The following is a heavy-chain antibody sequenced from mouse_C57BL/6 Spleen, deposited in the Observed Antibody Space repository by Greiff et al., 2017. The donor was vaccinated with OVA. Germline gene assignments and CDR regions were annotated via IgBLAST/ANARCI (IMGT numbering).Heavy chain of an antibody. Sequence: QVQLQQSGTELVKPGASVKLSCKASGYTFTSYWMHWVKQRPGQGLEWIGNINPSNGGTNYNEKFKSKATLTVDKSSSTAYMQLSSLTSEDSAVYYCARGTIYYDYDGGEAMDYWGQGTSVTVSS. V-gene: IGHV1-53*01. CDR2: INPSNGGT. J-gene: IGHJ4*01. CDR3: ARGTIYYDYDGGEAMDY. D-gene: IGHD2-4*01. CDR1: GYTFTSYW.